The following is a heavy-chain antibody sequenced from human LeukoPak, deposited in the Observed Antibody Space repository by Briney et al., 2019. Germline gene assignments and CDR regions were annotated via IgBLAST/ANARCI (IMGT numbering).Heavy chain of an antibody. V-gene: IGHV1-8*01. CDR2: MNPNSGNT. D-gene: IGHD3-3*01. J-gene: IGHJ4*02. CDR1: GYTFTSYD. CDR3: ARGLDYYDFWSGYYTGDY. Sequence: ASVKVSCKASGYTFTSYDINWVRQATGQGLEWMGWMNPNSGNTGYAQKFQGRVTMTRNTSISTAYMELSSLRSEDTAVYYCARGLDYYDFWSGYYTGDYWGQGTLVTVSS.